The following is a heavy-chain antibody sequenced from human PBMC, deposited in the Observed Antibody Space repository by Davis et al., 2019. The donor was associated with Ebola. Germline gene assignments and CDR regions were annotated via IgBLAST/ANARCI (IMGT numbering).Heavy chain of an antibody. CDR3: TRGPSYDSGVIGAFDI. CDR1: GYTFTSYG. D-gene: IGHD4-17*01. CDR2: ISAYNGNT. J-gene: IGHJ3*02. V-gene: IGHV1-18*01. Sequence: ASVKVSCKASGYTFTSYGISWVRQAPGQGLEWMGWISAYNGNTNYAQKLQGRVTMTTDRSTHTAYLELRSLRSDDTAVYYCTRGPSYDSGVIGAFDIWGQGTTITVSS.